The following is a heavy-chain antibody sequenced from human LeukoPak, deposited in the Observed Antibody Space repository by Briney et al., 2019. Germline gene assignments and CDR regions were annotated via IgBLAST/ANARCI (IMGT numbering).Heavy chain of an antibody. CDR1: GFIFSSYS. CDR3: ARDGAARTIDY. D-gene: IGHD6-6*01. CDR2: ISGSSSTI. Sequence: GGSLRLSCAASGFIFSSYSMNWVRQAPGKGLEWVAYISGSSSTIYYADSVKGRFTISRDNAKNSLYLQMNSLRAEDTAVYYCARDGAARTIDYWGQGTLVTVSS. V-gene: IGHV3-48*04. J-gene: IGHJ4*02.